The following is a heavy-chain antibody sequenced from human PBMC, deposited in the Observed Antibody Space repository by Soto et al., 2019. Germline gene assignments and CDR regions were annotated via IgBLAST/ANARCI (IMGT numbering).Heavy chain of an antibody. V-gene: IGHV3-30*18. CDR2: ISYGGSNK. J-gene: IGHJ4*02. D-gene: IGHD6-19*01. CDR1: GFTFSSYG. Sequence: GGSLRLSCAASGFTFSSYGMHWVRQAPGKGLEWVAVISYGGSNKYYTDSVKGRFTISRDNSTNTLYLQMNSLKAEDTAVYYCAKDSSCWYGPQGYWGQGTMVTVSS. CDR3: AKDSSCWYGPQGY.